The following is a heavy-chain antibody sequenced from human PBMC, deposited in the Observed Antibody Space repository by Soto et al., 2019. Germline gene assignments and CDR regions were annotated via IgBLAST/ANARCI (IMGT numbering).Heavy chain of an antibody. CDR3: TRRVYSSSSAFDI. J-gene: IGHJ3*02. Sequence: GGSLRLSCAASGFTFSGSAMHWVRQASGKGLEWVGRIRSKANSYATAYAASVKGRFTISRDDSKNTAYLQMNSLKTEDTAVYYCTRRVYSSSSAFDIWGQGTMVTVSS. CDR2: IRSKANSYAT. D-gene: IGHD6-6*01. V-gene: IGHV3-73*01. CDR1: GFTFSGSA.